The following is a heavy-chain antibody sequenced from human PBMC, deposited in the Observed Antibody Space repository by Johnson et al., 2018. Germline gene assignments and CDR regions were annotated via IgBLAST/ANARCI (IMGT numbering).Heavy chain of an antibody. J-gene: IGHJ1*01. Sequence: QVQLVQSGGGVVQPGRSLRLSCAASGFTFNFYAMHWVRQAPGRGLEWVAIISYDATSKYYADSVKGRFTISRDNSKNTLYLQMHSLRPEDTAVYYCAKDRSGGVDVPSEYFQHWGQGTLVTVSS. CDR3: AKDRSGGVDVPSEYFQH. CDR2: ISYDATSK. D-gene: IGHD4-23*01. CDR1: GFTFNFYA. V-gene: IGHV3-30-3*01.